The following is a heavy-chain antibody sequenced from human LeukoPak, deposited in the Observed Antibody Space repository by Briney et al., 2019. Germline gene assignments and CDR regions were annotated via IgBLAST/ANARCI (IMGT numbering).Heavy chain of an antibody. D-gene: IGHD1-26*01. J-gene: IGHJ3*02. CDR2: IYYSGST. V-gene: IGHV4-59*08. CDR3: AGWEPDTFDI. CDR1: GGSISGYY. Sequence: SETLSLTCTVSGGSISGYYWSWIRQPPGKALEWIGYIYYSGSTNYNSSLTSRVTISVDRSKNQFSLRLSSVTAADTAVYYCAGWEPDTFDIWGQGTMVTVS.